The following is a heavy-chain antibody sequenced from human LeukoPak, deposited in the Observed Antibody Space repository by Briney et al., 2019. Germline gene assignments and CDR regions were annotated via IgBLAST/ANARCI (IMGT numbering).Heavy chain of an antibody. D-gene: IGHD6-13*01. Sequence: GESLKISRNGSGYSSTSYSIGWVSQMPGKCLEWVGIIYPGESDTRYSTSFQGQATTSADKSISPAYLQWSRLKASDTAIYYRERANPGDMESSSPNWFHPWGEGTLV. J-gene: IGHJ5*02. CDR2: IYPGESDT. V-gene: IGHV5-51*01. CDR1: GYSSTSYS. CDR3: ERANPGDMESSSPNWFHP.